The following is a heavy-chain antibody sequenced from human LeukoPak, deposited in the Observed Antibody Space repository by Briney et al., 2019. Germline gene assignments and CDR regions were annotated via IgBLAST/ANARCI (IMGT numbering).Heavy chain of an antibody. D-gene: IGHD1-26*01. CDR1: GGSMSGFF. V-gene: IGHV4-59*01. CDR2: IYYSGSST. J-gene: IGHJ4*02. CDR3: ARENSGSYREFDY. Sequence: SETLSLTCTVSGGSMSGFFWTWIRQPPGRELEWIGPIYYSGSSTKYNPSLKSRVTISVDTSKSQFSLKLNSATAADTAVYYCARENSGSYREFDYWGQGTLVTVSS.